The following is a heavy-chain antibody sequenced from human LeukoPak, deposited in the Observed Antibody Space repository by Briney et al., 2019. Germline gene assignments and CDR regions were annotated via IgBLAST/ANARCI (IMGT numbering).Heavy chain of an antibody. V-gene: IGHV1-2*02. CDR2: INPNSGGT. CDR1: GYTFTGYY. Sequence: ASVKVSCEASGYTFTGYYMHWVRQAPGQGLEWMGWINPNSGGTNYAQTFQGRVTMTRDTSISTAYMELSRLRSDEPAVYYYASGYSSDNSYGWYWGQGNLVTVSS. J-gene: IGHJ4*02. CDR3: ASGYSSDNSYGWY. D-gene: IGHD5-18*01.